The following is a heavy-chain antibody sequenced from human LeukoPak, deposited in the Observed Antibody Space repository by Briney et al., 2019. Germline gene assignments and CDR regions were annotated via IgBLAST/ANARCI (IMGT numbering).Heavy chain of an antibody. CDR2: INPNSGGT. J-gene: IGHJ4*02. V-gene: IGHV1-2*02. CDR1: GYTFTVYF. D-gene: IGHD3-22*01. Sequence: GASVKVSCKASGYTFTVYFMHWVRQAPGQGLEWMGWINPNSGGTNYAQKFQGRVTMTRGTSISTAYMELSRLRSDDTAVYYCARELNYDSSGYYFDYWGQGTLVTVSS. CDR3: ARELNYDSSGYYFDY.